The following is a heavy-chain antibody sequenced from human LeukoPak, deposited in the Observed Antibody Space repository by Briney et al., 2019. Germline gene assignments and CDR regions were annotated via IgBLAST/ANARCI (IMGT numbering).Heavy chain of an antibody. CDR2: ISAYNGNT. Sequence: ASVKVSCKASGYTFTSYGISWLRQAPGQGLEWMGWISAYNGNTNYAQKLQGRVTMTTDTSTSTAYMELRSLRSDDTAVYYCARSEYSGNWFDPWGQGTLVTVSS. CDR1: GYTFTSYG. J-gene: IGHJ5*02. V-gene: IGHV1-18*01. D-gene: IGHD1-14*01. CDR3: ARSEYSGNWFDP.